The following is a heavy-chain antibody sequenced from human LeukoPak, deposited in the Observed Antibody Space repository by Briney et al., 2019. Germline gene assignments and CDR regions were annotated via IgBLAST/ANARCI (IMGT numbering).Heavy chain of an antibody. CDR1: GYTFTGYY. J-gene: IGHJ4*02. CDR3: ARLTRQQLAEIDS. D-gene: IGHD6-13*01. CDR2: INPNSGGT. Sequence: ASVKVCCNASGYTFTGYYMLWVQQAPGQGLEWMGRINPNSGGTNYAQKFQGRVTITRDTSISTAYMELSRLRSSGTAEYYCARLTRQQLAEIDSWGQGNLVTVSS. V-gene: IGHV1-2*06.